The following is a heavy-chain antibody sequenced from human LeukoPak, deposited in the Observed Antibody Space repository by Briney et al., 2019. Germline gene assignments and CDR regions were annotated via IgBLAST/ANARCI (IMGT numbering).Heavy chain of an antibody. Sequence: PGVSLRLSCAASGFTFSTFWMSWVRQAPGKGLEWVANIRQDGGEEYHVDSVKGRFTISRDNAKNSLYLQMNSLRAEDTAVYYCARWEGNGYYFDYRGQGTLVTVSS. CDR2: IRQDGGEE. J-gene: IGHJ4*02. D-gene: IGHD3-22*01. V-gene: IGHV3-7*01. CDR3: ARWEGNGYYFDY. CDR1: GFTFSTFW.